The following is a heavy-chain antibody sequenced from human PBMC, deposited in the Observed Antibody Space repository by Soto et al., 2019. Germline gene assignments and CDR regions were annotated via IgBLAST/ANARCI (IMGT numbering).Heavy chain of an antibody. D-gene: IGHD3-3*01. CDR3: ARGQRFSDWFDP. CDR2: VYSSGGT. J-gene: IGHJ5*02. V-gene: IGHV4-4*07. Sequence: SETLSLTCTVSGDSMSRYYWTWIRQPAGKGLEWIGRVYSSGGTHYNPSLKSRVTISLDTPKNQFSLRLLSVTDADTAVYYCARGQRFSDWFDPWGQGTLVTVSS. CDR1: GDSMSRYY.